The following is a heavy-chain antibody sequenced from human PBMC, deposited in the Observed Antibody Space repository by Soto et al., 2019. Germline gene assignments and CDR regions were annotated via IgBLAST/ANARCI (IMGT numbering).Heavy chain of an antibody. CDR2: IWYDGSNK. J-gene: IGHJ6*03. D-gene: IGHD3-10*01. CDR1: GFTFSSYG. Sequence: GGSLRLSCAASGFTFSSYGMHWVRQAPGKGLEWVAVIWYDGSNKYYADSVKGRFTISRDNSKNTLYLQMNSLRAEDTAVYYCARDLSYGSGSSKIYYYYYMDVWGKGTTVTVSS. V-gene: IGHV3-33*01. CDR3: ARDLSYGSGSSKIYYYYYMDV.